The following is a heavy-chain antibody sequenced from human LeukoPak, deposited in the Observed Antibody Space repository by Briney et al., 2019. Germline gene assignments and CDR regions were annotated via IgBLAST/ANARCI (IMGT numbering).Heavy chain of an antibody. CDR2: ISFSGGST. CDR3: SKAKKQWLRDL. V-gene: IGHV3-23*01. D-gene: IGHD6-19*01. CDR1: VFTPSSYT. Sequence: GRTLRLSRAASVFTPSSYTMSWVRQAPAKGVEWVSAISFSGGSTYYADSVKGRFTISRDNSKNTLDLRMNSLGAEDTGVYYCSKAKKQWLRDLWGRGTLVSV. J-gene: IGHJ4*02.